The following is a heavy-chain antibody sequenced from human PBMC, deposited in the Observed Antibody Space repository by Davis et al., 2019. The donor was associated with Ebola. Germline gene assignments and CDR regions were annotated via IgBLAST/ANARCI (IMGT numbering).Heavy chain of an antibody. Sequence: PSETPSLTCTVTGVSITTHYWSWIRQPQGQRLEWIGSIYYTGSAYYHSPLNRRVTISIDTSKNQFSLKLSSVTAAETAMYYCAERGGSVWGQGTLPTVSS. V-gene: IGHV4-59*11. J-gene: IGHJ4*02. CDR3: AERGGSV. CDR2: IYYTGSA. D-gene: IGHD3-16*01. CDR1: GVSITTHY.